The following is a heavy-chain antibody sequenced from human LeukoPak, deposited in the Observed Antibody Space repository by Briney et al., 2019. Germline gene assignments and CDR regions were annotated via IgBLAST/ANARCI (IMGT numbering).Heavy chain of an antibody. CDR1: GGSISSSSHY. V-gene: IGHV4-39*01. J-gene: IGHJ4*02. CDR3: ARVYDSSGYYYFDY. D-gene: IGHD3-22*01. CDR2: IYYSGST. Sequence: SETLSLTCTVSGGSISSSSHYWGSIRQPPGNGLKWIGSIYYSGSTYYNPSLKSRVTISVDTSKSQFSLKLSSVTAADTAVYYCARVYDSSGYYYFDYWGQGTLVIVSS.